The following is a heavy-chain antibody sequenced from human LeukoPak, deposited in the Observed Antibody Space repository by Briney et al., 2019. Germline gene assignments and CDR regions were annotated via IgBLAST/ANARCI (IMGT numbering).Heavy chain of an antibody. CDR1: GGSFSGYY. Sequence: SETLSLTCAVYGGSFSGYYWSWIRQPPGKGLEWIGEINHSGSTNYNPSLKSRVTISVDTSKNQFSLKLSSVTAADTAVYYCAREGASAAPNKGNWFDPWGQGTLVTVSS. V-gene: IGHV4-34*01. CDR3: AREGASAAPNKGNWFDP. D-gene: IGHD6-13*01. J-gene: IGHJ5*02. CDR2: INHSGST.